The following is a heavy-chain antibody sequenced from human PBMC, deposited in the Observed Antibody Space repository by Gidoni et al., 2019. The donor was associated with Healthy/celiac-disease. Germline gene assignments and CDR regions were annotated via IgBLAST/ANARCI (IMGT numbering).Heavy chain of an antibody. CDR2: IYHSGST. J-gene: IGHJ4*02. CDR1: GGPISSSNW. Sequence: QVQLQESRPGPVKPSGTLSLTCVVSGGPISSSNWWSWVRQPPGKGLGWIGEIYHSGSTNYDPSLKSRVTISVDKSKNQFSLKLGSVTAADTAVYYCARREWLSSHLDYWGQGTLVTVSS. D-gene: IGHD3-3*01. V-gene: IGHV4-4*02. CDR3: ARREWLSSHLDY.